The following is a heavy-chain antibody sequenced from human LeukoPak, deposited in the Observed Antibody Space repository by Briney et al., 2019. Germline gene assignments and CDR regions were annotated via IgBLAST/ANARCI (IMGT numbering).Heavy chain of an antibody. V-gene: IGHV3-30*04. CDR1: GFTFSSYA. CDR3: AKTSIAARPGIYYYMDV. D-gene: IGHD6-6*01. CDR2: ISYDGSNK. J-gene: IGHJ6*03. Sequence: GGSLRLSCAASGFTFSSYAMHWVRQAPGKGLEWVAVISYDGSNKYYADSVKGRFTISRDNSKNTLYLQMNSLRAEDTAVYYCAKTSIAARPGIYYYMDVWGKGTTVTVSS.